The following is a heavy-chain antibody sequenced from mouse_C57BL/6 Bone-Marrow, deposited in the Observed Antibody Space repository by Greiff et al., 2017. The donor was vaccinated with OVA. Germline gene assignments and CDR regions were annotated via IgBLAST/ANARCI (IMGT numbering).Heavy chain of an antibody. CDR2: IHPSDSDT. V-gene: IGHV1-74*01. J-gene: IGHJ3*01. CDR3: ALRPFYY. Sequence: QVQLQQPGAELVQPGASVKVSCKASGYTFTSYWMHWVKQRPGQGLEWIGRIHPSDSDTNYNQKFKGKATLTVDKSSSTAYMQLSSLTAEDSAVYYCALRPFYYWGQGTLVTVSA. CDR1: GYTFTSYW.